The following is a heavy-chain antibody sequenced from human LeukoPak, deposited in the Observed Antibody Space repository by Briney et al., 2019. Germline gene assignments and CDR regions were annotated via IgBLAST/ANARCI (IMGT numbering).Heavy chain of an antibody. CDR3: ARGYYDSSGSTHPDWFDP. Sequence: SSETLSLTCTVSGGSISSSSYYWGWIRQPPGKGLEWIGSIYYSGSTYYNPSLKSRVTISVDTSKNQFSLKLSSVTAADTAVYYCARGYYDSSGSTHPDWFDPWGQGTLVTVSS. CDR2: IYYSGST. J-gene: IGHJ5*02. D-gene: IGHD3-22*01. V-gene: IGHV4-39*07. CDR1: GGSISSSSYY.